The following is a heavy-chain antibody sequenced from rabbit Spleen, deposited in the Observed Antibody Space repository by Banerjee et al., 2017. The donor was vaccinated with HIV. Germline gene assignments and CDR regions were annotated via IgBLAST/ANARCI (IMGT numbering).Heavy chain of an antibody. D-gene: IGHD4-1*01. CDR2: IAGSSSDFT. CDR1: GFSFSDRDV. CDR3: ARVSETSGWGEDL. V-gene: IGHV1S45*01. J-gene: IGHJ4*01. Sequence: EQLEESGGGLVKPEGSLTLTCKASGFSFSDRDVMCWVRQAPGKGLEWISCIAGSSSDFTYSASWAKGRFTISKTSSTTVTLQMTSLTVADTATYFCARVSETSGWGEDLWGQGTLVTVS.